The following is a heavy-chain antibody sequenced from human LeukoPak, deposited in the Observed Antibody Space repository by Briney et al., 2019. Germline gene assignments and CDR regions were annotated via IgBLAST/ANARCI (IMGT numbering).Heavy chain of an antibody. V-gene: IGHV1-2*06. CDR2: TNRNSGGT. CDR1: GYTFTSFG. J-gene: IGHJ4*02. D-gene: IGHD4-17*01. Sequence: ASGKVSCTASGYTFTSFGISWVPQAPGHGLEWMGRTNRNSGGTNYAKNFQGRVTMTRDTSISAAYMVQSRLRSDDTAVYYCARAGGDDYGDYGYFDYWGQGTLVTVSS. CDR3: ARAGGDDYGDYGYFDY.